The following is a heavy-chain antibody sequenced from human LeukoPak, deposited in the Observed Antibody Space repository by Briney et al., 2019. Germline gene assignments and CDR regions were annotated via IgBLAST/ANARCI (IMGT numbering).Heavy chain of an antibody. CDR3: ARVKGDWNYGTVYYFDY. J-gene: IGHJ4*02. V-gene: IGHV1-18*01. CDR1: GYTFTSYD. D-gene: IGHD1-7*01. Sequence: ASVKVSCKASGYTFTSYDINWVRQATGQGLEWMGWMNPNSGNTNYAQELQGRVTMTTDTPTSTAYMELRSLRSDDTAVYYCARVKGDWNYGTVYYFDYWGQGTLVTVSS. CDR2: MNPNSGNT.